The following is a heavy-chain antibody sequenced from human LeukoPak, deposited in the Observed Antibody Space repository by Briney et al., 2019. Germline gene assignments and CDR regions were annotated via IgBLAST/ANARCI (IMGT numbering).Heavy chain of an antibody. V-gene: IGHV3-30-3*01. CDR1: GFTFSSYA. D-gene: IGHD6-19*01. CDR3: AKDLSGSSGFFFDY. Sequence: GGSLRLSCAASGFTFSSYAMHWVRQAPGKGLEWVAVISYDGSNKYYADSVKGRFTISRDNSKNTLYLQMNSLRAEDTAVYYCAKDLSGSSGFFFDYWGQGTLVTVSS. CDR2: ISYDGSNK. J-gene: IGHJ4*02.